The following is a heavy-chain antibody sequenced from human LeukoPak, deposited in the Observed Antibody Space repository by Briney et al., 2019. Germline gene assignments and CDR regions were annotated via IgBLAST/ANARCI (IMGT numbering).Heavy chain of an antibody. CDR2: INPSGGST. D-gene: IGHD3-22*01. V-gene: IGHV1-46*01. CDR3: ARAWYYYDSSGYSLYYFDY. Sequence: ASVKVSCKASGYTFTSYYMHWVRQAPGQGLEWMGIINPSGGSTSYAQKFQGRVTMTRDMSTSTVYMELSSLRSEDTAVYYCARAWYYYDSSGYSLYYFDYWGQGTLVTVSS. J-gene: IGHJ4*02. CDR1: GYTFTSYY.